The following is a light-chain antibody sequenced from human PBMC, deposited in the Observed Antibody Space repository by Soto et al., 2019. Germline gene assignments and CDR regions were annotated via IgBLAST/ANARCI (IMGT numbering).Light chain of an antibody. CDR2: DAS. Sequence: EIVLTQSPATLSLSPGERATLSCRASQSVSSYLAWYQQKSGQAPTLLIYDASNRATAIPARFSGSGSGTDFTLTISSLAPADFQVYYCQQRSNWPLLTSGGGTKLEIK. CDR1: QSVSSY. J-gene: IGKJ4*01. CDR3: QQRSNWPLLT. V-gene: IGKV3-11*01.